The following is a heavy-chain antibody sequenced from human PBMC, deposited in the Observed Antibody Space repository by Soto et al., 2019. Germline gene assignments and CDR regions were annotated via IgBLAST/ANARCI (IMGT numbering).Heavy chain of an antibody. CDR2: IYYSGST. D-gene: IGHD5-18*01. CDR3: ARDQMRKRRYSHGYFDY. CDR1: GGSISSCGYY. J-gene: IGHJ4*02. Sequence: PSETRSLTCTVSGGSISSCGYYWSWIRQHPGKGLEWIGYIYYSGSTYYNPSLKSRVTISVDTSKNQFSLKLSSVTAADTAVYYCARDQMRKRRYSHGYFDYWGQGTQVTV. V-gene: IGHV4-31*03.